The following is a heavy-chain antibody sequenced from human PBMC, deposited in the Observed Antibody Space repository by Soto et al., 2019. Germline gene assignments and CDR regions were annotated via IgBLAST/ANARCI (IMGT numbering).Heavy chain of an antibody. V-gene: IGHV5-51*01. J-gene: IGHJ6*02. D-gene: IGHD2-21*01. Sequence: GESLKISCKGSGYSFTSYWIGWVRQMPGKGLEWMGIIYPGDSDTRYSPSFQGQVTISADKSISTAYLQWSSLKASDTAMYYCARRLTVVGYYYGMDVWGQGTTVTVSS. CDR2: IYPGDSDT. CDR1: GYSFTSYW. CDR3: ARRLTVVGYYYGMDV.